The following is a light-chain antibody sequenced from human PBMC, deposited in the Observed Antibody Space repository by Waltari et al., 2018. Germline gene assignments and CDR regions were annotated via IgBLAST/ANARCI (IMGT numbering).Light chain of an antibody. CDR2: EVI. Sequence: QSALTQPASVAGSPGQSITISCTGTSSDVGGYNYVSWYQKCPGKAPKLLIYEVINRPAGISNRCAASKTGTTASLAISGLQAEDEADYYCSSYTSSSTLVFGGGTKLTVL. CDR3: SSYTSSSTLV. V-gene: IGLV2-14*01. J-gene: IGLJ2*01. CDR1: SSDVGGYNY.